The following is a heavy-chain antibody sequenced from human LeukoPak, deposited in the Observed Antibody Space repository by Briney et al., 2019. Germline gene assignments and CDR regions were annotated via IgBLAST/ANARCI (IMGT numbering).Heavy chain of an antibody. D-gene: IGHD5-18*01. J-gene: IGHJ4*02. Sequence: PGGSLRLSCAASGFIFSGYWMAWVRQAPGKGLEWVANIKEDGSDKNYVDSVKGRFTISRDNAKNSLYLQMNSLRAEDTAVYYCARDAGYGYDRFDYWGQGTQVTVSS. CDR3: ARDAGYGYDRFDY. V-gene: IGHV3-7*01. CDR2: IKEDGSDK. CDR1: GFIFSGYW.